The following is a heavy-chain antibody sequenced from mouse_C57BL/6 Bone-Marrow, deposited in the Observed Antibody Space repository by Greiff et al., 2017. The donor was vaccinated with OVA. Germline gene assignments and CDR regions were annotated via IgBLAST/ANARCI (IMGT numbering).Heavy chain of an antibody. CDR1: GYSITSGYY. V-gene: IGHV3-6*01. Sequence: EVKVEESGPGLVKPSQSLSLTCSVTGYSITSGYYWNWIRQFPGNKLEWMGYISYDGSNNYNPSLKNRISITRDTSKNQFFLKLNSVTTEDTATYYCARDITLDYWGQGTTRTVSS. CDR2: ISYDGSN. CDR3: ARDITLDY. D-gene: IGHD1-1*01. J-gene: IGHJ2*01.